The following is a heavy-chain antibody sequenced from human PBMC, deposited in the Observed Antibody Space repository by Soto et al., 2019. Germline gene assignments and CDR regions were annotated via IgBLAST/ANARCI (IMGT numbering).Heavy chain of an antibody. CDR1: GFTYSNYW. Sequence: EVQLVESGGGLVQPGGSLRLSCAASGFTYSNYWMSWVRQAPGKGLEWVASIKTDGNEKYYVDSVKGRFTVSRDNAENSLFLQMNSLRVEDTAVYYCVRVLSWVLDYWGQGTLVTVSS. CDR2: IKTDGNEK. V-gene: IGHV3-7*01. D-gene: IGHD6-13*01. CDR3: VRVLSWVLDY. J-gene: IGHJ4*02.